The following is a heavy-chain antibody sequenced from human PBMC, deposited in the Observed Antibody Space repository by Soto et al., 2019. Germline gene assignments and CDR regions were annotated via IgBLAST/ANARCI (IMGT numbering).Heavy chain of an antibody. D-gene: IGHD3-10*01. CDR1: GGTFSSYA. Sequence: SVKVSCKASGGTFSSYAISWVRQAPGQGLEWMGGIIPIFGTANYAQKFQGRVTITADESTSTAYMELSSLRSEDTAVYYCARDQGSGSYSLYYGMDVWGQGTTVTISS. V-gene: IGHV1-69*13. J-gene: IGHJ6*02. CDR3: ARDQGSGSYSLYYGMDV. CDR2: IIPIFGTA.